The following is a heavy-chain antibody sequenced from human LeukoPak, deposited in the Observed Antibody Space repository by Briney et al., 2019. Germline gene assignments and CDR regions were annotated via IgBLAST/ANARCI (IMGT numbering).Heavy chain of an antibody. CDR1: GFTFRSYA. V-gene: IGHV3-23*01. CDR2: ISGSGGST. D-gene: IGHD3-10*01. Sequence: PGASLRLSCAASGFTFRSYAMSWVRQAPGKGLGWVSAISGSGGSTYYADSVKGRFTISRDNSKNTLYLQMNSLRAEDTAVYYCAKEILYYYGSGSYSSSAFDIWGQGTMVTVSS. J-gene: IGHJ3*02. CDR3: AKEILYYYGSGSYSSSAFDI.